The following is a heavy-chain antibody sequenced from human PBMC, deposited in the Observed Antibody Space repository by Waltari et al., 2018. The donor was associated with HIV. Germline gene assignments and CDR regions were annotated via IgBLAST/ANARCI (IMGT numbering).Heavy chain of an antibody. J-gene: IGHJ5*02. V-gene: IGHV1-2*02. D-gene: IGHD3-22*01. CDR3: ARVFRGTVNYFDSRLGH. CDR2: INPNSGGT. CDR1: GYTFSDYY. Sequence: QVQLVQSGAEVKKPGASVKVSCKASGYTFSDYYMHWVRQAPGQGLEWMGGINPNSGGTRYAEKFQGRVTMTRDTSISTAYMELSRLRFDDTAVYYCARVFRGTVNYFDSRLGHWGQGTLVTVSS.